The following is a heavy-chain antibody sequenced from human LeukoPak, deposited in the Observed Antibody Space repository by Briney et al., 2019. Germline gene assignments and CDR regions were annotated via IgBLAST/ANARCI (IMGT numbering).Heavy chain of an antibody. CDR2: ISYDGSNK. D-gene: IGHD2-15*01. CDR1: GFTFSSYS. V-gene: IGHV3-30*03. J-gene: IGHJ4*02. Sequence: GGSLRLSCAASGFTFSSYSMNWVRQAPGKGLEWVAVISYDGSNKYYADSVKGRFTISRDNSKNTLYLQMNSLRAEDTAVYYCARYYHGYSYWGQGTLVTVSS. CDR3: ARYYHGYSY.